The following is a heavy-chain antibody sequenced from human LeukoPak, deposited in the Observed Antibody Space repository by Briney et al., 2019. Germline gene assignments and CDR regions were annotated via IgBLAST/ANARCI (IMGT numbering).Heavy chain of an antibody. CDR2: FNPNSGGT. CDR3: ARAAYYDFWSEYNWFDP. J-gene: IGHJ5*02. CDR1: GYTFTGYY. D-gene: IGHD3-3*01. V-gene: IGHV1-2*05. Sequence: GASVKVSCKASGYTFTGYYMHWVRQAPGQGLEWMGRFNPNSGGTNYAQKFQGRVTMTRDSSISTAYMELSRLKSNASGVYYCARAAYYDFWSEYNWFDPWGQGTLVTVSS.